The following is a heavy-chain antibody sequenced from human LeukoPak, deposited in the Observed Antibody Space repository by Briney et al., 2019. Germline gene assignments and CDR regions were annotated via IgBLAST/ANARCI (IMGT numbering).Heavy chain of an antibody. V-gene: IGHV5-51*01. CDR3: ARPFTGTVGGENDY. CDR2: IYPGNSKT. J-gene: IGHJ4*02. D-gene: IGHD3-16*01. CDR1: GYSFTSYW. Sequence: GESLKISCKGSGYSFTSYWIGWVRQIPGKGLEWMGIIYPGNSKTRYRPSFQGQVTISADNSITTAYLQWSSLKASDTAMYYCARPFTGTVGGENDYWGQGTLVTVSS.